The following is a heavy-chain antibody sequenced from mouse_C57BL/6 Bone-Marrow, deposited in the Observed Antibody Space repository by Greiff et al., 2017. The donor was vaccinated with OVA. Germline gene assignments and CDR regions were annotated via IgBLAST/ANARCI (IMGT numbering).Heavy chain of an antibody. J-gene: IGHJ1*03. CDR1: GYAFTNYL. CDR3: ARREGLYCYASSWYFDV. V-gene: IGHV1-54*01. Sequence: VQLQQSGAELVRPGTSVKVSCKASGYAFTNYLIEWVKQRPGPGLEWIGVINPGSGGTNYNEKFKGKATLTADKSSSNAYLHLSSLTSEDSAVYFCARREGLYCYASSWYFDVWGTGTTVTVSS. CDR2: INPGSGGT. D-gene: IGHD1-1*01.